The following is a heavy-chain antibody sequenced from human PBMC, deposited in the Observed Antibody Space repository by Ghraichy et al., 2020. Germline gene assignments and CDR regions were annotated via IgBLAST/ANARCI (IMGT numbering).Heavy chain of an antibody. CDR2: IKPDGSDK. Sequence: GSLNISCSASALTFNNYWMDWVRQAPGKGLEWVANIKPDGSDKYYVDSVKGRFTISRDNAKNSVYLQMNSLRADDTAVYYCARDGFGSGTHWGQGTLVTVSS. CDR1: ALTFNNYW. J-gene: IGHJ4*02. CDR3: ARDGFGSGTH. D-gene: IGHD1-26*01. V-gene: IGHV3-7*03.